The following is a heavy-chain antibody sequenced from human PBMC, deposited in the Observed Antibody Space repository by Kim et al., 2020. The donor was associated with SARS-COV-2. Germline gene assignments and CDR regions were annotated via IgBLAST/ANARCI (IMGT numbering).Heavy chain of an antibody. J-gene: IGHJ4*02. D-gene: IGHD5-12*01. CDR3: ARDLGGRGQWLQNGDY. Sequence: SVKVSCKASGGTFSSYAISWVRQAPGQGLEWMGRIIPILGIANYAQKFQGRVTITADKSTSTAYMELSSLRSEDTAVYYCARDLGGRGQWLQNGDYWGQGTLVTVSS. CDR2: IIPILGIA. V-gene: IGHV1-69*04. CDR1: GGTFSSYA.